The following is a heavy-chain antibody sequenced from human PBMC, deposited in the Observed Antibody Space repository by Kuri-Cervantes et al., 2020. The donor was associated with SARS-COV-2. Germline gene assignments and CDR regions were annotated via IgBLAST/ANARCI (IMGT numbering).Heavy chain of an antibody. Sequence: GGSLRFSCAASGFTFSSYSMNWVRQAPGKGLEWVSYISSSSSTIYYADSVKGRFTISRDNAKNSLYLQMNSLRDEDTAVYYCAREAPCRIVGAICYGMDVWGQGTTVTVSS. D-gene: IGHD1-26*01. J-gene: IGHJ6*02. V-gene: IGHV3-48*02. CDR3: AREAPCRIVGAICYGMDV. CDR2: ISSSSSTI. CDR1: GFTFSSYS.